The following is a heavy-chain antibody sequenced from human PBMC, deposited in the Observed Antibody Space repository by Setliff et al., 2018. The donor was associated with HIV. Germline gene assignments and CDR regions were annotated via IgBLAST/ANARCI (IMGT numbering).Heavy chain of an antibody. V-gene: IGHV4-39*01. CDR2: IYYSGST. Sequence: SETLSLTCTVSGGSVSSSSFYWAWIRRPAGKGLEWIGTIYYSGSTYYNSSLKSRVTISVDTSKNQFSLKLSSVTATDTAVYYCARHAIVDTAGRGFDYWGQGTLVTVSS. D-gene: IGHD5-18*01. J-gene: IGHJ4*02. CDR1: GGSVSSSSFY. CDR3: ARHAIVDTAGRGFDY.